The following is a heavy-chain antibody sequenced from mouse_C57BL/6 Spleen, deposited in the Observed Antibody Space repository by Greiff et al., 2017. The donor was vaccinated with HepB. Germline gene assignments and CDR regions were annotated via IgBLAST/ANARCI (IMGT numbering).Heavy chain of an antibody. D-gene: IGHD1-1*01. V-gene: IGHV1-62-2*01. CDR2: FYPGSGSI. CDR1: GYTFTEYT. Sequence: QVQLKESGAELVKPGASVKLSCKASGYTFTEYTIHWVKQRSGQGLEWIGWFYPGSGSIKYNEKFKDKATLTADKSSSTVYMELSRLTSEDSAVYFCARHEGGYYYGSSPLDYWGQGTTLTVSS. J-gene: IGHJ2*01. CDR3: ARHEGGYYYGSSPLDY.